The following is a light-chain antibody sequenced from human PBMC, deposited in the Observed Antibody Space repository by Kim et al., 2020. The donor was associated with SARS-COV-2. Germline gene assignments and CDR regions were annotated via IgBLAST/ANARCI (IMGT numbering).Light chain of an antibody. CDR2: LNSDGSH. CDR3: QTWGTGIHWV. Sequence: SVKLTCTQSSGHSSYAIAWHQQQPEKGPRYLMKLNSDGSHSKGDGIPDRFSGSSSGAERYLTISSLQSEDEADYYCQTWGTGIHWVFGGGTQLTVL. CDR1: SGHSSYA. V-gene: IGLV4-69*01. J-gene: IGLJ3*02.